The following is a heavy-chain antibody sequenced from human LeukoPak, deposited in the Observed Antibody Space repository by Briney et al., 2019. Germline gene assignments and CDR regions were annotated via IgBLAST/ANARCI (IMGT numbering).Heavy chain of an antibody. CDR2: IYYSGST. CDR3: TRTYSGSSIDY. V-gene: IGHV4-59*01. D-gene: IGHD1-26*01. J-gene: IGHJ4*02. Sequence: PSETLSLTCTVSGGSISSFYWSWIRQPPGKGLEWIGYIYYSGSTNYNPSLKSRVTISVDASKNQFSLKLRSVTAADTAVYYCTRTYSGSSIDYWGQGTLVTVSS. CDR1: GGSISSFY.